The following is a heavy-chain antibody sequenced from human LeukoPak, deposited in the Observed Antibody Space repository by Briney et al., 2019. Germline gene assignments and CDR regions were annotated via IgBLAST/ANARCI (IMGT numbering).Heavy chain of an antibody. CDR3: AKDHYWSIDY. CDR2: INHDGSAA. D-gene: IGHD3-3*01. V-gene: IGHV3-74*01. Sequence: GGSLRLSCAASGFTFSRYWMHWVRQAPGKGLVWVSRINHDGSAATYADSVEGRFTISRDIAKNTLYLQMNSLRAEDTGVYYCAKDHYWSIDYWGRGTLVTVSS. CDR1: GFTFSRYW. J-gene: IGHJ4*02.